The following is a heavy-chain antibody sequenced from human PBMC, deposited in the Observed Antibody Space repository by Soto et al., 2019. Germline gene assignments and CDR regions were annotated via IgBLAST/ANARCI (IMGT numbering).Heavy chain of an antibody. J-gene: IGHJ4*02. Sequence: QVQLEESGGGVVQPGRSLRLSCEASGFTFNTYSMHWVSQPPCTGLEWLAAIWYDGTQKYYADSVKGRFIISRDNSKKTLYLEMNSLRAEDTAVYYCARAGGTTVTGLWHFDSWGQGTLVTVSS. V-gene: IGHV3-33*01. CDR2: IWYDGTQK. CDR3: ARAGGTTVTGLWHFDS. CDR1: GFTFNTYS. D-gene: IGHD4-17*01.